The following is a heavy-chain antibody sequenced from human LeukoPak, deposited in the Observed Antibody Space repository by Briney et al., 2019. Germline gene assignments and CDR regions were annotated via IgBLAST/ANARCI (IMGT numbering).Heavy chain of an antibody. CDR2: IYYSGST. J-gene: IGHJ6*03. D-gene: IGHD4-11*01. Sequence: SETLSLTCTVSGGSISSSSYYWGWIRQPPGKGLEWIGSIYYSGSTYYNPSLKSRVTISVDTSKNQFSLKLNSVTAADTAIYYCARGNMWDYRRYYYYMDVWGKGTTVTVSS. V-gene: IGHV4-39*07. CDR1: GGSISSSSYY. CDR3: ARGNMWDYRRYYYYMDV.